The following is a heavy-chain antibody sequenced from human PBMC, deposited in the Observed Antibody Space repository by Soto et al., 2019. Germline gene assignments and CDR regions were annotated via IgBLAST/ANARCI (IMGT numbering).Heavy chain of an antibody. CDR3: ATNTRSPSYFDY. D-gene: IGHD3-10*01. Sequence: GASVKVSCKVSGYTLTELSMHWVRQAPGKGLEWMGGFDPEDGETIYAQKFQGRVTMTEDTSTDTACMELSSLRSEDTAVYYCATNTRSPSYFDYWGQGTLVTVSS. CDR1: GYTLTELS. V-gene: IGHV1-24*01. J-gene: IGHJ4*02. CDR2: FDPEDGET.